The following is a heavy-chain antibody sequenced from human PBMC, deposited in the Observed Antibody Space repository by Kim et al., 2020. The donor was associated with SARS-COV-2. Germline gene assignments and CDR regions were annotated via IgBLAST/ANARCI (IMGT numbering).Heavy chain of an antibody. CDR1: GFPFSDSW. J-gene: IGHJ4*02. CDR2: IDNDGSGA. D-gene: IGHD1-26*01. CDR3: VRGGGGYYDF. V-gene: IGHV3-74*01. Sequence: GGSLRLSCAATGFPFSDSWMHWIRQPPGKGLLWVSRIDNDGSGAIYADSVKGRFTISRDNDRNTVYLQMDSLRADDTAVYYCVRGGGGYYDFWGQGTLV.